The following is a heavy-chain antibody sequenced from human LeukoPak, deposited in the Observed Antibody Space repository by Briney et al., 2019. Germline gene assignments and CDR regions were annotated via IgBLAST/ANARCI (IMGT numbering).Heavy chain of an antibody. V-gene: IGHV3-11*01. CDR2: ISSSGSTI. CDR3: ARDRRQYYYDSSGYPDY. CDR1: GFTFSDYY. J-gene: IGHJ4*02. D-gene: IGHD3-22*01. Sequence: GGSLRLSCAASGFTFSDYYMSWIRQAPGKGLEWVSYISSSGSTIYYADSVKGRFTISRDNAKNSLYLQMNSLRAEDTAVYYCARDRRQYYYDSSGYPDYWGQGTLVTVSS.